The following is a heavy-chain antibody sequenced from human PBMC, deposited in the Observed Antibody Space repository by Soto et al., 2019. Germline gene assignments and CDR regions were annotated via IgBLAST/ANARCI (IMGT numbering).Heavy chain of an antibody. CDR3: ARGGISHWAYFYYMDV. CDR2: INHLGSI. D-gene: IGHD2-21*01. V-gene: IGHV4-34*01. Sequence: SETLYLTSVVSGGSLSDAFWSWIRQPPGMALEWIGEINHLGSINYNPSLKSRVTMSVDTSKNQFSLTLNSVTAADTATYYCARGGISHWAYFYYMDVWDRGTTVT. J-gene: IGHJ6*03. CDR1: GGSLSDAF.